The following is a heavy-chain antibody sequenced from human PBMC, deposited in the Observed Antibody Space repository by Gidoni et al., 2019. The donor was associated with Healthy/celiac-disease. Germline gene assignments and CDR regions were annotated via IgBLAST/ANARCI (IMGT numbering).Heavy chain of an antibody. Sequence: EVQLVESGGGLVQPGGSLRLSCAASGFTFSRYEMNWVRQAPGKGLEWVSYISSSGSTIYYADSVKGRFTISRDNAKNSLYLQMNSLRAEDTAVYYCASAAYSSGWPYYYYYYGMDVWGQGTTVTVSS. J-gene: IGHJ6*02. CDR1: GFTFSRYE. D-gene: IGHD6-19*01. V-gene: IGHV3-48*03. CDR2: ISSSGSTI. CDR3: ASAAYSSGWPYYYYYYGMDV.